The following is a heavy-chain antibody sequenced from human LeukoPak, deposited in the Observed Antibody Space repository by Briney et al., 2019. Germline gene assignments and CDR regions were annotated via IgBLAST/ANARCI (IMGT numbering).Heavy chain of an antibody. CDR1: GGSISSYY. CDR2: IYYSGST. J-gene: IGHJ4*02. CDR3: ARGASSSSAPLDY. V-gene: IGHV4-59*01. Sequence: PSETLSLTCSVSGGSISSYYWSWIRQPPGKGLEWIGYIYYSGSTDYNPSLKSRVTISVDMSKNQFSLKLSSVTAAGTALYYCARGASSSSAPLDYWGQGTLVTVSS. D-gene: IGHD6-6*01.